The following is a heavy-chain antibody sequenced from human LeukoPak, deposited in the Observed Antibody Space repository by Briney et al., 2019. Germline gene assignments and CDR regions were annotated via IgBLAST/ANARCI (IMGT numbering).Heavy chain of an antibody. CDR1: GYTFTSYY. V-gene: IGHV1-46*01. D-gene: IGHD4-23*01. Sequence: GASVKVSCKASGYTFTSYYMRWVRQAPGQGLEWMGEIIPSGGSTNYAQKLQGRVTMTRDTSTSPVYMELRRLRSHDTPVHYFATAPTAYGCNYYFDYWGQGTLVTVSS. CDR3: ATAPTAYGCNYYFDY. J-gene: IGHJ4*02. CDR2: IIPSGGST.